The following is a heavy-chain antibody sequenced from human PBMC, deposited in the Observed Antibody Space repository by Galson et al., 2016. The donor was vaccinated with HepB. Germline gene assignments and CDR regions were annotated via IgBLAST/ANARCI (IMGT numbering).Heavy chain of an antibody. CDR2: ISGSGHNT. V-gene: IGHV3-23*01. D-gene: IGHD3-10*01. Sequence: SLRLSCAASGFTFSSYALSWVRQAPGKGLEWVSSISGSGHNTYYADSVEGRFTISRDNSKNTLSLQMNSLTAEDTAIYYCTRVGPSGYFFDYWCQGALVTVSS. CDR1: GFTFSSYA. CDR3: TRVGPSGYFFDY. J-gene: IGHJ4*02.